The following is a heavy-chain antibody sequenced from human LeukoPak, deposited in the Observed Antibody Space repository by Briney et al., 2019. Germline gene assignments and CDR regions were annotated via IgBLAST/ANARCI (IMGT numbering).Heavy chain of an antibody. CDR3: ARHPIERSLGGVPDWFDP. CDR2: IHYTGST. V-gene: IGHV4-39*07. J-gene: IGHJ5*02. Sequence: PSETLSLTCTVSGGSIDSGDYYWGWVRQPPGKGLECIASIHYTGSTYYEPSLKSRVTLSVDTSKNQFSLNLYSVTAADTAIYYCARHPIERSLGGVPDWFDPWGQGTLVTVSS. D-gene: IGHD3-3*01. CDR1: GGSIDSGDYY.